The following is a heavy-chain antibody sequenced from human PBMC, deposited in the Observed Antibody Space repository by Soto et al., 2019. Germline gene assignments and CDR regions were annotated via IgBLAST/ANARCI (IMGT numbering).Heavy chain of an antibody. CDR1: GYTLTELS. Sequence: ASVKVSCKVSGYTLTELSMHWVRQAPGKGLEWMGGFVPEVVKTIYAKNFQGRVTMTEATFKDTAFMELSSLSFEDTAVYYGAIESGWYRAFDIWGQGTMVTVSS. J-gene: IGHJ3*02. D-gene: IGHD6-19*01. V-gene: IGHV1-24*01. CDR2: FVPEVVKT. CDR3: AIESGWYRAFDI.